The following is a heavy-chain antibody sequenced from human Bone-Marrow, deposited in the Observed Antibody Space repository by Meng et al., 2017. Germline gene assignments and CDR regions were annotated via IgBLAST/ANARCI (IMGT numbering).Heavy chain of an antibody. CDR2: FHHSGTT. Sequence: QVQLQEAGPGLVKPLGTLSLTCGVSGASVSSGYWWTWVRQPPGKGLEWIGEFHHSGTTNYNPSLRSRVTISVDTSKNQFSLRLTSVTAADTAVYYCAASSGWYRIDSWGQGTLVTVSS. D-gene: IGHD6-19*01. V-gene: IGHV4-4*02. J-gene: IGHJ4*02. CDR3: AASSGWYRIDS. CDR1: GASVSSGYW.